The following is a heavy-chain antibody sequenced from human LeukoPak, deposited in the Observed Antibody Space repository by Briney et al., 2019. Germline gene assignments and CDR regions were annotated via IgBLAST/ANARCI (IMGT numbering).Heavy chain of an antibody. V-gene: IGHV4-39*07. J-gene: IGHJ5*02. Sequence: GSLRLSCAASGFTFSNYAMSWVRQAPGKGLEWIGSIYYSGSTYYNPSLKSRVTILVDTSKNQFSLKLSSVTAADTAVYYCAREGSSWYLARSVWFDPWGQGTLVTVSS. CDR3: AREGSSWYLARSVWFDP. CDR1: GFTFSNYA. D-gene: IGHD6-13*01. CDR2: IYYSGST.